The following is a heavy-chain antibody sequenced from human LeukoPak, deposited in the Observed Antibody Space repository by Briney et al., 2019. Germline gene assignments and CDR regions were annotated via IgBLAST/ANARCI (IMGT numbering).Heavy chain of an antibody. Sequence: SQTLSLTCATSGDSVSINSAAWNWIRQSPSRGLEWLGRTYQRSKWYNDYAVSVKSRITINPDISNNQFSLQLNSVTPEDTAVYYCARSPSPYSSGWYFDYWGQETLVTVSS. J-gene: IGHJ4*02. CDR2: TYQRSKWYN. CDR3: ARSPSPYSSGWYFDY. V-gene: IGHV6-1*01. D-gene: IGHD6-19*01. CDR1: GDSVSINSAA.